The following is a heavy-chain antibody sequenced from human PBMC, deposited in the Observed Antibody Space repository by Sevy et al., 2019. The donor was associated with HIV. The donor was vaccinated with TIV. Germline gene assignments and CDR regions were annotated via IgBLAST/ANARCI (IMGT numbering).Heavy chain of an antibody. Sequence: SGPTLVNPTQTLTLTCTFSGISLSTSGMGVGWIRQPPGKALEWLALIYWDDDKRYSPSLKSRLTITKDTSKNQLVLTMTNMDPVDTATYYCAHWLYGDYVTNFDYWGQGTLVTVSS. J-gene: IGHJ4*02. CDR3: AHWLYGDYVTNFDY. V-gene: IGHV2-5*02. D-gene: IGHD4-17*01. CDR2: IYWDDDK. CDR1: GISLSTSGMG.